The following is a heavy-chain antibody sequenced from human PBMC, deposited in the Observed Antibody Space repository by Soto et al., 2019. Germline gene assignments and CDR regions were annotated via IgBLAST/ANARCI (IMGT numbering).Heavy chain of an antibody. CDR1: GFTFSSYA. D-gene: IGHD2-2*01. Sequence: GSLRLSCAASGFTFSSYAMSWVRQAPGKGLEWVSAISGSGGSTYYADSVKGRFTISRDNAKNSLYLQMNSLRAEDTAVYFCAGRSPQPQYFFDYWGQGTLVTVSS. J-gene: IGHJ4*02. CDR2: ISGSGGST. CDR3: AGRSPQPQYFFDY. V-gene: IGHV3-23*01.